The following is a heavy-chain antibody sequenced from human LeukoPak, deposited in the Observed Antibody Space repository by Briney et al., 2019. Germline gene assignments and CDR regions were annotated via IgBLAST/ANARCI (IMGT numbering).Heavy chain of an antibody. Sequence: PGRSLRLSCAASGFSFSSYGMHWVRQAPGKGLEWVAVISFDGTNRYYADSVKGRFTISTDSSKDTLYLHMNSLRADDTALYYCAKEGDGYCSGGGCHGSELDYWGQGTLVTVSS. V-gene: IGHV3-30*18. CDR3: AKEGDGYCSGGGCHGSELDY. D-gene: IGHD2-15*01. J-gene: IGHJ4*02. CDR1: GFSFSSYG. CDR2: ISFDGTNR.